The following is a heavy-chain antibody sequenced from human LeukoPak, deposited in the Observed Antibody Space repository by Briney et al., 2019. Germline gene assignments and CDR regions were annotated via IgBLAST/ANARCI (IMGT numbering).Heavy chain of an antibody. J-gene: IGHJ4*02. V-gene: IGHV3-74*01. CDR2: INSDGSST. CDR1: GFTFSSYG. D-gene: IGHD6-19*01. CDR3: ASTKWLARFDY. Sequence: GGSLRLSCAASGFTFSSYGMHWVRQAPGKGLVWVSRINSDGSSTSYADSVEGRFTISRDNAKNTLYLQMNSLRAEDTAVYYCASTKWLARFDYWGQGTLVTVSS.